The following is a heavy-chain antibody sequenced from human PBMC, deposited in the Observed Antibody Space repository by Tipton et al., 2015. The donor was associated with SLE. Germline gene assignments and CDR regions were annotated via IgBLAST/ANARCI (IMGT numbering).Heavy chain of an antibody. CDR1: GDSISSHY. CDR3: VREVQGANWFDP. Sequence: TLSLTCTVSGDSISSHYWTWIRQSPGKGLEWIGYIYSNGINNHNPSLRSRATISVDTSKNQFSLKLTSVTPADTAVYYCVREVQGANWFDPWGQGILVTVSS. V-gene: IGHV4-59*11. J-gene: IGHJ5*02. CDR2: IYSNGIN.